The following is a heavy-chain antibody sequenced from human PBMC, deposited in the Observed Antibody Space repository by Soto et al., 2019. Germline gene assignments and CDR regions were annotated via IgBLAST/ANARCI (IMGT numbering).Heavy chain of an antibody. D-gene: IGHD1-26*01. CDR3: ARSWNEGAVDY. Sequence: SQTLSLTCAISGDSVTSKSAACNWIRQSPSRGLEWMGRTYYRSKWYNEYAVSVKSRIIINPDTSKNQFSLQLNSVTPEDTAVYYRARSWNEGAVDYWGEGTLVTVSS. J-gene: IGHJ4*02. CDR1: GDSVTSKSAA. CDR2: TYYRSKWYN. V-gene: IGHV6-1*01.